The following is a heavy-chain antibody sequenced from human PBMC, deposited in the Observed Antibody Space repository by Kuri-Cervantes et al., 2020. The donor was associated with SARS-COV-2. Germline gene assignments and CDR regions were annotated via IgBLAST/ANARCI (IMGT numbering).Heavy chain of an antibody. CDR2: ISGSGGDT. J-gene: IGHJ6*03. CDR1: GFTVSSNY. D-gene: IGHD6-6*01. CDR3: TRDGRIAARQWFYYYYYMDV. Sequence: GESLKISCAASGFTVSSNYMSWVRQAPGKGLEWVSGISGSGGDTNYADSVKGRFTISRDNSKNTLYLQMNSLKTEDTAVYYCTRDGRIAARQWFYYYYYMDVWGKGTTVTVSS. V-gene: IGHV3-23*01.